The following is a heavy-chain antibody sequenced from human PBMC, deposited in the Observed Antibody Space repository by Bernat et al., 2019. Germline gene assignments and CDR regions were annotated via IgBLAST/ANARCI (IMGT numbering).Heavy chain of an antibody. CDR3: AGLINGCPGDN. D-gene: IGHD5-24*01. V-gene: IGHV4-39*01. CDR2: IYYRWNT. Sequence: QLQLQESGPGLVKPSETLSLTCTVSGGSISNGNYHWGWVRQPPGKGLEWIGRIYYRWNTYYSPSLKSRVTISVDTSKHQFSLGLNSGTAADTAVYYWAGLINGCPGDNWGQGTLVTVSS. CDR1: GGSISNGNYH. J-gene: IGHJ4*02.